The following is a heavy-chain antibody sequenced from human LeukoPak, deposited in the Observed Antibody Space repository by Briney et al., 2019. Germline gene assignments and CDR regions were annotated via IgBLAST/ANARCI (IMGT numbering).Heavy chain of an antibody. CDR1: GFTISGTY. CDR2: IYDAGST. CDR3: AGATKWLAHDF. Sequence: GGSLRLSCAASGFTISGTYMSWVRRAAGKGWEWVSTIYDAGSTSYADSVKGRFTISRDNSKNTLFLQMNSLRADDTAVYYCAGATKWLAHDFWGQGTLVTVSS. D-gene: IGHD6-19*01. J-gene: IGHJ4*02. V-gene: IGHV3-53*01.